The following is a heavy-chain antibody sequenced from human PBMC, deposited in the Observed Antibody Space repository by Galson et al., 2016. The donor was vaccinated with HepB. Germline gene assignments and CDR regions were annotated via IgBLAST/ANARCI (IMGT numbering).Heavy chain of an antibody. CDR1: GFSFSSYW. CDR3: ARLPVVVVARRYDYYGMDV. V-gene: IGHV5-51*03. J-gene: IGHJ6*02. CDR2: IYPDHAET. Sequence: QSGAEVKKPGESLKISCKASGFSFSSYWIAWVRQMPGKGLQYMGIIYPDHAETKYSPSFQGQVTISADKSISTAYLQWNSLKASDTAMYFCARLPVVVVARRYDYYGMDVWGQGTTVTVSS. D-gene: IGHD2-15*01.